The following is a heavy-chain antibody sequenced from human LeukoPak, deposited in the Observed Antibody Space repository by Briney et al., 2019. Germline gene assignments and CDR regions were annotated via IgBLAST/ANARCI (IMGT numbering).Heavy chain of an antibody. J-gene: IGHJ4*02. CDR1: GGTFSSYA. D-gene: IGHD2-21*01. CDR2: IIPIFGTA. CDR3: ARGDIYCGGDCHDSGITDY. V-gene: IGHV1-69*01. Sequence: SVKVSCKASGGTFSSYAISWVRQAPGQGLEWMGGIIPIFGTANYAQKFQGRVTITADESTSTAYMELSSLRSEDTAVYYCARGDIYCGGDCHDSGITDYWGQGTLVTVSS.